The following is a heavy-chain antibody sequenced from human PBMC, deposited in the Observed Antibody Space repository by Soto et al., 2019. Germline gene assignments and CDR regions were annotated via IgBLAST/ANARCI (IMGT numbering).Heavy chain of an antibody. Sequence: GGSLRLSCASSGFTFSTYWMSLVRQAPGKGLEWVATIKQDGSEKYYVDSVKGRFTISRDNAKNSLFLQMNSLRAEDTAVYYCARGGARYFGYWGQGTLVTVSS. J-gene: IGHJ4*02. CDR3: ARGGARYFGY. CDR2: IKQDGSEK. V-gene: IGHV3-7*01. CDR1: GFTFSTYW.